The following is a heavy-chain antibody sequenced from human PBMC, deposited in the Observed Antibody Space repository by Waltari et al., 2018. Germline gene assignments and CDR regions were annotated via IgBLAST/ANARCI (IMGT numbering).Heavy chain of an antibody. J-gene: IGHJ4*02. Sequence: QVRLQESGPGLVKPSETLSLSCTVSGGSIGNDYWSWIRQPPGKGLEWIGLVYHDGSTNSNPSRKSRVTISVDTSKNQFSLKLKSVTAADTAVYYCARGGASSKYFDYWGQGTLVTVSS. CDR3: ARGGASSKYFDY. CDR2: VYHDGST. CDR1: GGSIGNDY. V-gene: IGHV4-59*01. D-gene: IGHD6-6*01.